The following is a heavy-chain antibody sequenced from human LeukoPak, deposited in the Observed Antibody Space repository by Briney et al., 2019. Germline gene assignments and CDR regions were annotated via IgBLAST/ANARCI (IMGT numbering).Heavy chain of an antibody. CDR2: IIPIFGTA. J-gene: IGHJ6*02. D-gene: IGHD2-2*01. CDR1: GGTFSGYT. CDR3: ARSDIVVVPAASPGMDV. Sequence: ASVKVSCKASGGTFSGYTISWVRQAPGQGLEWMGGIIPIFGTANYAQKFQGRVTITADESTSTAYMELSSLRSEDTGVYYCARSDIVVVPAASPGMDVWGQGTTVTVSS. V-gene: IGHV1-69*13.